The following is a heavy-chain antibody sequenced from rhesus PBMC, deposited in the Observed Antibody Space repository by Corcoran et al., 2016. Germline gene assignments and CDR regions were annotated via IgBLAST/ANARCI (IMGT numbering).Heavy chain of an antibody. Sequence: EVQLVETGGGLVQPGGSLRLSCAASGFTFSSYGRSGVRQAPGRGLEWVSGICSTGGSTAYADSAKGRFTISRDNSKTTLSLQMNSLSAEDTAVYYCAKDQGWKASLDVWGLGVLVTVSS. D-gene: IGHD1-1*01. CDR3: AKDQGWKASLDV. CDR2: ICSTGGST. V-gene: IGHV3S5*01. CDR1: GFTFSSYG. J-gene: IGHJ5-2*01.